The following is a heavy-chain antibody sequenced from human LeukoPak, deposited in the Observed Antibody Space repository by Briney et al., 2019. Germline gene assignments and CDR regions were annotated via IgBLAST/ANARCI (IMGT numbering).Heavy chain of an antibody. V-gene: IGHV3-48*01. J-gene: IGHJ3*02. Sequence: GGSLRLSCAASGFTFSTYSMNWVRQAPGKGLEWVSYISSSSSTIYYADSVKGRFTISRDNAKNSLYLQMNSLRAEDTAVYYCARDGGYSSSWGGAFDIWGQGTMVTVSS. D-gene: IGHD6-13*01. CDR2: ISSSSSTI. CDR3: ARDGGYSSSWGGAFDI. CDR1: GFTFSTYS.